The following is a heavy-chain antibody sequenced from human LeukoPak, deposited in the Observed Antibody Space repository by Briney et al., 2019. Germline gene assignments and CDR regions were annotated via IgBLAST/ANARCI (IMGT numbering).Heavy chain of an antibody. D-gene: IGHD5-24*01. CDR1: GYSFTNYW. CDR2: ISPGDSDS. V-gene: IGHV5-51*01. CDR3: ARFRDDFPDY. J-gene: IGHJ4*02. Sequence: GESLKISCKGSGYSFTNYWIGWVRQMPGKGLEWMGIISPGDSDSRYSPSFQGQVTISVDKSISTAYLQWNSLKASDTAIYYCARFRDDFPDYWGQGTLIIVSS.